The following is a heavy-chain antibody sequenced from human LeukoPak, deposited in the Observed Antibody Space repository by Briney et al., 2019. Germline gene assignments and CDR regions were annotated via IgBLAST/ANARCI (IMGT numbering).Heavy chain of an antibody. Sequence: ASVKVSCKASGYTFTGYYMHWVRQAPGQGLEWMGWINPNSGGTNYAQKFQGWVTMTRDTSISTAYMELSRLRSDGTAVYYCARDSGDYVVPWDYWGQGTLVTVSS. CDR3: ARDSGDYVVPWDY. J-gene: IGHJ4*02. D-gene: IGHD4-17*01. V-gene: IGHV1-2*04. CDR2: INPNSGGT. CDR1: GYTFTGYY.